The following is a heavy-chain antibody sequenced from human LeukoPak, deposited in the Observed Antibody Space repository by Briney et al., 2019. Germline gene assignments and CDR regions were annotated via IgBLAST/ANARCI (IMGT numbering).Heavy chain of an antibody. J-gene: IGHJ4*02. V-gene: IGHV1-18*01. D-gene: IGHD3-3*01. Sequence: ASVKVSCKASGYTFTSYGISWVRQAPGQGLEWMGWISAYNGNTNYAQKLQGRVTMTTDTSTSTAYMELSSLTSEDTAVYYCARGDYDFWNGYRFDYWGQGTLVTVSS. CDR2: ISAYNGNT. CDR1: GYTFTSYG. CDR3: ARGDYDFWNGYRFDY.